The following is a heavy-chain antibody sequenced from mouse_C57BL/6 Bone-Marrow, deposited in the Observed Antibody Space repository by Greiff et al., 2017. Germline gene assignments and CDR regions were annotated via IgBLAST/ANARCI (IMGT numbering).Heavy chain of an antibody. J-gene: IGHJ2*01. CDR1: GFTFSNYW. CDR2: IRLKSDNYAT. Sequence: DVKLVESGGGLVQPGGSMKLSCVASGFTFSNYWMNWVRQSPEKGLEWVAQIRLKSDNYATHYAESVKGRFTISRDDSKSSVYLQMNNLRAEDTGIYYCTGREDDGYLNYFDYWGQGTTLTVSS. D-gene: IGHD2-3*01. CDR3: TGREDDGYLNYFDY. V-gene: IGHV6-3*01.